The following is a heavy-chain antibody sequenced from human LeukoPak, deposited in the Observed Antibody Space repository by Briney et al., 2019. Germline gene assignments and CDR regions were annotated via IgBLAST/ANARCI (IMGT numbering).Heavy chain of an antibody. CDR1: DXSIRSSH. Sequence: PSETLSLTCTVSDXSIRSSHGIWIRQPPGRGLEWIGYIYHTGSTNYNPSLKSRVTISIDTSKNQFYLKFRSVTAADTAVYFCARVHGMVRGVIREYNFDYWGQGTLVTVSS. V-gene: IGHV4-59*01. CDR2: IYHTGST. CDR3: ARVHGMVRGVIREYNFDY. D-gene: IGHD3-10*01. J-gene: IGHJ4*02.